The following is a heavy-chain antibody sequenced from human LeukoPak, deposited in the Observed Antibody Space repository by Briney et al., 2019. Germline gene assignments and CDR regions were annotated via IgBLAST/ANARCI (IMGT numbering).Heavy chain of an antibody. CDR3: ARQKIVVVPAAITFVRYYYYYGMDV. V-gene: IGHV4-34*01. D-gene: IGHD2-2*01. CDR2: INHSGST. CDR1: GGSFSGYY. J-gene: IGHJ6*02. Sequence: SETLSLTCAVYGGSFSGYYWSWIRQPPGEGLEWDREINHSGSTNYNPSLKSRVTISVDTSKNQFSLKLSSVTAADTAVYYCARQKIVVVPAAITFVRYYYYYGMDVWGQGTTVTVSS.